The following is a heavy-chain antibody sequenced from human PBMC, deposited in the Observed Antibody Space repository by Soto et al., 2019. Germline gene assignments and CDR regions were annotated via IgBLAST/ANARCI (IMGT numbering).Heavy chain of an antibody. D-gene: IGHD3-16*01. CDR1: GASISSSDW. CDR2: IYHSGTT. V-gene: IGHV4-4*02. CDR3: ARDFKAPNDAWAFDH. J-gene: IGHJ4*02. Sequence: SETLSLTCAVSGASISSSDWWNWVRQPPGKGLEWIGEIYHSGTTIYNPSLKSRVTISVDESKNHFSLTLTSVTAADTAVYYCARDFKAPNDAWAFDHWGQGALVTVSS.